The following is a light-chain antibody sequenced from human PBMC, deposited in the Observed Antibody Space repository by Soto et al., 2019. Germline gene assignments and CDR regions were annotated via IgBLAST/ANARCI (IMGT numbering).Light chain of an antibody. CDR3: CSYAGSGSVM. CDR1: SSDVGSYNL. J-gene: IGLJ3*02. CDR2: EAS. V-gene: IGLV2-23*01. Sequence: QSALTQPASVSGSPGQSITISCTGTSSDVGSYNLVSWYQQHPGKAPKVMIYEASKPPSGVSNRFSGSKSGNTASLTISGLQAEDEADYYCCSYAGSGSVMFGGGTKVTVL.